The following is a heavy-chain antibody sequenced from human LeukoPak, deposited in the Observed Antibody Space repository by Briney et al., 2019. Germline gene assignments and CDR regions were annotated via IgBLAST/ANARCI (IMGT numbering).Heavy chain of an antibody. CDR2: INHSGST. CDR1: GGSFSGYY. D-gene: IGHD4-17*01. V-gene: IGHV4-34*01. Sequence: PSETLSLTCAVYGGSFSGYYWSWIRQPPGKGLEWIGEINHSGSTNYNPSLKCRVTISVDTSKNQFSLKLSSVTAADTAVYYCARGGVTVTITRSFDYWGQGTLVTVSS. CDR3: ARGGVTVTITRSFDY. J-gene: IGHJ4*02.